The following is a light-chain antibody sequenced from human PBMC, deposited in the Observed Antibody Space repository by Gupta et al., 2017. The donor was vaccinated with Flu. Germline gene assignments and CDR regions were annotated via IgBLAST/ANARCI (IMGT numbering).Light chain of an antibody. V-gene: IGKV4-1*01. CDR2: WAS. J-gene: IGKJ1*01. Sequence: DIVMTQSPDSLAVSLGERATINCKSSQSVLHSSDNKNYLAWYQQKPGQPPKLLISWASNREYGVPDRFGGSGSGTDFTLTSNSRQAEDVAVYYWQQDDNLRTFGQGTMVEIK. CDR3: QQDDNLRT. CDR1: QSVLHSSDNKNY.